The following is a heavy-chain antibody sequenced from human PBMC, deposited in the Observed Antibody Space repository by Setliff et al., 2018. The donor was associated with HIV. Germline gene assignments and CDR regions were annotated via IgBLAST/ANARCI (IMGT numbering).Heavy chain of an antibody. V-gene: IGHV3-23*01. CDR2: ISGSGGST. Sequence: PGGSLRLSCAASGFTFSSYGMTWVRQAPGKGLEWVSAISGSGGSTYYADSVKGRFIISRDNSKNTLYLQMNSLRAQDTAIYYCAKDPRGSMVRGLINYFDPWGQGTLVTVSS. CDR1: GFTFSSYG. D-gene: IGHD3-10*01. J-gene: IGHJ5*02. CDR3: AKDPRGSMVRGLINYFDP.